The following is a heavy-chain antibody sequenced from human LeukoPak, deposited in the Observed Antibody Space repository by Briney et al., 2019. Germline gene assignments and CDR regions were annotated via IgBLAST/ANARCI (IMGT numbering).Heavy chain of an antibody. D-gene: IGHD3-3*01. CDR1: GFTFGDYG. J-gene: IGHJ4*02. CDR3: AREGEKTYYDFRTTYYIGY. Sequence: PGGSLRLSCAASGFTFGDYGMTWVRQAPGKGLEWVASINWNGGKTGYADSVKGRFTISRDNAKNSLYLQLNSLRAEDTALYYCAREGEKTYYDFRTTYYIGYWGQGTLVTVSS. V-gene: IGHV3-20*04. CDR2: INWNGGKT.